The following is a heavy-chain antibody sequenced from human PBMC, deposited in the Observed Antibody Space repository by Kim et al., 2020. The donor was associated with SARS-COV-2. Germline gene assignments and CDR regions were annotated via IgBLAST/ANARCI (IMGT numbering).Heavy chain of an antibody. Sequence: SVKVSCKASGGTFSSYAISWVRQAPGQGLEWMGGIIPIFGTANYAQKFQGRVTITADESTSTAYMELSSLRSEDTAVYYCARDLQGIAAAPWVYWGQGTLVTVSS. CDR2: IIPIFGTA. V-gene: IGHV1-69*13. J-gene: IGHJ4*02. CDR1: GGTFSSYA. CDR3: ARDLQGIAAAPWVY. D-gene: IGHD6-13*01.